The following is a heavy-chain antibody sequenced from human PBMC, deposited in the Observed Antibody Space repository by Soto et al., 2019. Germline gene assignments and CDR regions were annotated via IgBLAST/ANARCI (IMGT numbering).Heavy chain of an antibody. Sequence: ASVKVSCKVSGYTLTELSMHWVRQAPGKGLEWMGGFDPEDGETIYAQKFQGRVTMTEDTSTDTAYMELSSLRSEDTAVYYCATGRFSGYGVDWFDPWGQGTLVTVSS. J-gene: IGHJ5*02. V-gene: IGHV1-24*01. CDR2: FDPEDGET. CDR1: GYTLTELS. CDR3: ATGRFSGYGVDWFDP. D-gene: IGHD5-12*01.